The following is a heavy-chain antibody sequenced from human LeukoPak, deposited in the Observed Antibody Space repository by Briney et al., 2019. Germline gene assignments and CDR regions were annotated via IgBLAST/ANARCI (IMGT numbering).Heavy chain of an antibody. V-gene: IGHV1-2*02. J-gene: IGHJ4*02. D-gene: IGHD6-19*01. CDR1: GYTFTGYY. Sequence: ASVKVSCKASGYTFTGYYMHWVRQAPGQGLEWMGWINPNSGGTNYAQKFQRRVTMTRDTSISTAYMELSRLRSDDTAVYYCARLGAVAGKVFDYWGQGTLVTVSS. CDR2: INPNSGGT. CDR3: ARLGAVAGKVFDY.